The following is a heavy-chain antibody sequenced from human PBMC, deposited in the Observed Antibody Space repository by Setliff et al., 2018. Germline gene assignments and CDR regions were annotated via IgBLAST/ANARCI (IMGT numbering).Heavy chain of an antibody. CDR3: ARVGSGGSHHHNQQPMDV. CDR2: ISSSSSYT. D-gene: IGHD2-15*01. V-gene: IGHV3-11*05. Sequence: GGSLRLSCAASGFTFSSYSMSWIRQAPGKGLEWVSYISSSSSYTNYADSVKGRFTISRDNAKNSLYLQMNSLRAEDTAVYYCARVGSGGSHHHNQQPMDVWGKGTTVTVSS. J-gene: IGHJ6*03. CDR1: GFTFSSYS.